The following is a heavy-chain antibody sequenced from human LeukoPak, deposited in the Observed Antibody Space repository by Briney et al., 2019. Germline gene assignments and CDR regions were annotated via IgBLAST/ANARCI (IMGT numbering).Heavy chain of an antibody. CDR2: IYSAGST. Sequence: GGSLRLSCTVSGFTVSSNSMSWVRQAPGKGLEWVSFIYSAGSTHYSDSVKGRFTISRDNSKNTLYLQMNSLRAEDTAVYYCAKGGYYDILTGDYWGQGTLVTVSS. CDR3: AKGGYYDILTGDY. D-gene: IGHD3-9*01. V-gene: IGHV3-53*01. CDR1: GFTVSSNS. J-gene: IGHJ4*02.